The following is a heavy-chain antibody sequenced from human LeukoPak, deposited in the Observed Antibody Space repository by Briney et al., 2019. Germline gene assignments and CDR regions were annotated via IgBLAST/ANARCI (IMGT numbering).Heavy chain of an antibody. CDR1: GGSISSGDYY. J-gene: IGHJ5*02. CDR3: VRLISGYYYGWLDP. V-gene: IGHV4-30-4*01. Sequence: PSETLSLTCTVSGGSISSGDYYWRWIRQPPGKGLEWIGYIYYSGSTYYNPSLKSRVTISVDTSKNQFSLKLSSVTAADTAVYHCVRLISGYYYGWLDPWGQGTLVTVSS. D-gene: IGHD3-22*01. CDR2: IYYSGST.